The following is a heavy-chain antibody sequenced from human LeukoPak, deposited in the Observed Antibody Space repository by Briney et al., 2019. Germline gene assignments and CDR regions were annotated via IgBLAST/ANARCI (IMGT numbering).Heavy chain of an antibody. CDR3: ARGTTVVTAFDY. V-gene: IGHV1-8*03. D-gene: IGHD4-23*01. CDR2: MNPNSGNT. J-gene: IGHJ4*02. CDR1: GYTFTSYD. Sequence: ASVKVSCKASGYTFTSYDINWVRQATGQGLEWMGWMNPNSGNTGYAQKFQGRVTITRNTSISTAYVELSSLRSEDTAVYYCARGTTVVTAFDYWGQGTLVTVSS.